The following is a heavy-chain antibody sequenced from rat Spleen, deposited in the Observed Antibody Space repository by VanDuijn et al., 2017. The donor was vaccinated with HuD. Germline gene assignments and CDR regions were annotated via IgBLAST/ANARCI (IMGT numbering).Heavy chain of an antibody. J-gene: IGHJ2*01. CDR2: IRYDGSRT. D-gene: IGHD1-11*01. Sequence: EVQLVESGGGLVQPGRSLKLSCAASGFTFSDYYMAWVRQAPTKGLEWVATIRYDGSRTYDRDSVKGRFTISRDNAKSTLYLQMDSLRSEDTATYYCARTTEGIGDYFDYWGQGVMVTVSS. V-gene: IGHV5-29*01. CDR3: ARTTEGIGDYFDY. CDR1: GFTFSDYY.